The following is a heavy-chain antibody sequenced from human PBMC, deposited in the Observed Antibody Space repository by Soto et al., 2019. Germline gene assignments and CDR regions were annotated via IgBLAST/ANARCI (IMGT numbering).Heavy chain of an antibody. CDR1: GGTFSSYT. V-gene: IGHV1-69*02. CDR3: ARGDKSYYGMDV. CDR2: IIPILGIA. J-gene: IGHJ6*02. Sequence: ASVKVSCKASGGTFSSYTISWGRQAPGQGLEWMGRIIPILGIANYAQKFQGRVTITADKSTSTAYMELSSLRSEDTAVYYCARGDKSYYGMDVWGQGTTVTVSS. D-gene: IGHD3-9*01.